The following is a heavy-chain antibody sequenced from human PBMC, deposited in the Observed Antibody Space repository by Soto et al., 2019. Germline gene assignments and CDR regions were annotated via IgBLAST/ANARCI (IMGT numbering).Heavy chain of an antibody. J-gene: IGHJ4*01. D-gene: IGHD6-19*01. Sequence: PSETLSLTWAVSGYSISSGYYWGWIRQPPGKGLEWIGSIYHSGSTYYNPSLKSRVTISVGMSKNQFSLELRSVTAADTAVYYCARCIAVAGGSYFDYWGQGTLVTVSS. CDR1: GYSISSGYY. V-gene: IGHV4-38-2*01. CDR2: IYHSGST. CDR3: ARCIAVAGGSYFDY.